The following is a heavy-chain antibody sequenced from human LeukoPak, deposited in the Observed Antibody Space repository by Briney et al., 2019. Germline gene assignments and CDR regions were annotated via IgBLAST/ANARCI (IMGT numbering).Heavy chain of an antibody. Sequence: SETLSLTCAVHGGSFSGYYWSWIRQPPGKGLEWIGEINHSGSTNYNPSLKSRVTISVDTSKNQFSLKLSSVTAADTAVYYCARGGLRYFDWSTRSARFDYWGQGTLVTVSS. D-gene: IGHD3-9*01. J-gene: IGHJ4*02. CDR1: GGSFSGYY. V-gene: IGHV4-34*01. CDR2: INHSGST. CDR3: ARGGLRYFDWSTRSARFDY.